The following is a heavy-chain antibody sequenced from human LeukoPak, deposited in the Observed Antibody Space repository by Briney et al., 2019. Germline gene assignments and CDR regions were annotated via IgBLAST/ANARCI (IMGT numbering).Heavy chain of an antibody. V-gene: IGHV3-53*05. CDR3: AREGRSSSWYASFDY. J-gene: IGHJ4*02. CDR2: IYSGGGT. D-gene: IGHD6-13*01. Sequence: GGSLRLSCAVSGFTVSNSYMSWVRQAPGKGLEWVSGIYSGGGTFYSEFVKGRFTISRDNSKNTLYLQMNSLRAEDTAVYYCAREGRSSSWYASFDYWGQGTLVTVSS. CDR1: GFTVSNSY.